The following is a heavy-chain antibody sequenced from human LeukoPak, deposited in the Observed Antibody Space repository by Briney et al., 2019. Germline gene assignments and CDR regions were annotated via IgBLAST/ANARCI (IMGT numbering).Heavy chain of an antibody. V-gene: IGHV1-69*05. CDR1: GGTFSSYA. J-gene: IGHJ6*03. Sequence: SVKVSCKASGGTFSSYAISWVRQAPGQGLEWMGGIIPIFGTANYAQKSQGRVTITTDESTSTAYMELSSLRSEDTAVYYCARRKRITMVRGVISGYYMDVWGKGTTVTVSS. CDR3: ARRKRITMVRGVISGYYMDV. D-gene: IGHD3-10*01. CDR2: IIPIFGTA.